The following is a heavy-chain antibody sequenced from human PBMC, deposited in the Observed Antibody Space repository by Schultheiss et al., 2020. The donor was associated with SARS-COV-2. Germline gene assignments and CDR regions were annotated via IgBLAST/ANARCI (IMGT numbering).Heavy chain of an antibody. CDR3: ARSRDGYNYLGDY. Sequence: SETLSLTCTVSGGSISSGDYYWSWIRQPPGKGLEWIGYIYYSGSTYYNPSLKSRVTISVDTSKNQVSLKLSSVTAADTAVYYCARSRDGYNYLGDYWGQGTLVTVSS. J-gene: IGHJ4*02. CDR2: IYYSGST. D-gene: IGHD5-24*01. V-gene: IGHV4-30-4*01. CDR1: GGSISSGDYY.